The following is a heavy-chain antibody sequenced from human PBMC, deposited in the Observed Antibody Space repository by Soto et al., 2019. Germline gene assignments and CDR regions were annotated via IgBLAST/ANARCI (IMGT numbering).Heavy chain of an antibody. V-gene: IGHV4-4*02. CDR1: GGSISSGTW. Sequence: QVQLQESGPGLVKPSGTLSLTCAVSGGSISSGTWWSWVRQPPGRGLEWIGEIYHSGSPNYNPSLKSRVTMSVDKSKNLFSLRPSSVTAADSALYYCARRVPAAPNWFDPWGQGTLVTVSS. CDR3: ARRVPAAPNWFDP. J-gene: IGHJ5*02. CDR2: IYHSGSP. D-gene: IGHD2-2*01.